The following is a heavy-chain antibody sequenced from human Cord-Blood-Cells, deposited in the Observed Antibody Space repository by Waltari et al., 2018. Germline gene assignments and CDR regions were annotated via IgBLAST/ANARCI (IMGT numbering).Heavy chain of an antibody. CDR2: IYHSGST. V-gene: IGHV4-38-2*02. J-gene: IGHJ4*02. Sequence: QVQLQESGPGLVKPSETLSPTCTASGYSISSGYYWGWLRQPPGKGLEWIGSIYHSGSTYYNPSLKSRVTISVDTSKNQFSLKLSSVTAADTAVYYCASRLDYYDNWGQGTLVTVSS. CDR3: ASRLDYYDN. CDR1: GYSISSGYY.